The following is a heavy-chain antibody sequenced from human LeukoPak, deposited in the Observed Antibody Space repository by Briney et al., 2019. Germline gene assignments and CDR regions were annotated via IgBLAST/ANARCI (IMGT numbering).Heavy chain of an antibody. V-gene: IGHV1-18*01. J-gene: IGHJ5*02. D-gene: IGHD3-3*01. CDR3: ARDQPYYDFWSGYGVDWFDP. Sequence: ASVTVSCTASGYTFTSYGISWVRQAPGQGLEWMGWISAYNGNTNYAQKLQGRVTMTTDTSTSTAYMELRSLRSDDTAVYYCARDQPYYDFWSGYGVDWFDPWGQGTLVTVSS. CDR1: GYTFTSYG. CDR2: ISAYNGNT.